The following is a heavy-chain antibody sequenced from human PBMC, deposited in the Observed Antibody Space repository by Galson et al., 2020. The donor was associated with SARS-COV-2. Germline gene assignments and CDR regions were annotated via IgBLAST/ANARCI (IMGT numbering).Heavy chain of an antibody. V-gene: IGHV3-30*02. D-gene: IGHD3-22*01. Sequence: GESLKISCAASGFNFKTYGMHWVRQAPGKGLEWVAFIWYDGINKFYADSVKGRFTISRDNFSNMLHLQMNSLRAEDTAVYYCVVDPPNSGYTLDIWGQGTMVTVSS. J-gene: IGHJ3*02. CDR2: IWYDGINK. CDR1: GFNFKTYG. CDR3: VVDPPNSGYTLDI.